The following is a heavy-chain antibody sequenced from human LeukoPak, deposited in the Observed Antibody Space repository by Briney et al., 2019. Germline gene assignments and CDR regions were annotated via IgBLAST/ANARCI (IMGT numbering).Heavy chain of an antibody. J-gene: IGHJ4*02. CDR3: AKGSRLREAGGYRF. CDR1: GGIFGSYA. Sequence: SVKVSCKASGGIFGSYAINWVRQAPGQGLEWLGRIIPIFDTPNYAQTFQGRVTISADKSTRTVYMELSSLRSEDTALYYCAKGSRLREAGGYRFWGQGTLVTVSS. D-gene: IGHD3-16*02. CDR2: IIPIFDTP. V-gene: IGHV1-69*06.